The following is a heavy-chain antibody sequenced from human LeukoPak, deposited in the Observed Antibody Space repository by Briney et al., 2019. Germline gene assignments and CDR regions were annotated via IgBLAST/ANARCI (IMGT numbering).Heavy chain of an antibody. V-gene: IGHV4-61*02. D-gene: IGHD6-13*01. J-gene: IGHJ5*02. CDR3: ARDQRIAAAVWFDP. CDR1: GGSISSGSYY. Sequence: TSETLSLTCTVSGGSISSGSYYWSWIRQPAGKGLEWIGRIYTSGSTNYNPSLKSRVTISVDTSKNQFSLKLSSVTAADTAVYYCARDQRIAAAVWFDPWGQGTLVTVSS. CDR2: IYTSGST.